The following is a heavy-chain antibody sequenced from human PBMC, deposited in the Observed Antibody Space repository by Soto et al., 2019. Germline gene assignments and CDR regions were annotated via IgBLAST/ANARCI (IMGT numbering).Heavy chain of an antibody. CDR3: ARLPTKSPQN. J-gene: IGHJ1*01. CDR2: ISTDASST. Sequence: EVQLVEAGGGLVQPGGSLRLSCAASGFTFSSYWMHWVRQAPGKGLVWVSSISTDASSTSYADPVKGRFTISRDNATNTLYLQMNSVRAEDTAVYYCARLPTKSPQNWGQGTLVLVSP. D-gene: IGHD2-8*01. V-gene: IGHV3-74*01. CDR1: GFTFSSYW.